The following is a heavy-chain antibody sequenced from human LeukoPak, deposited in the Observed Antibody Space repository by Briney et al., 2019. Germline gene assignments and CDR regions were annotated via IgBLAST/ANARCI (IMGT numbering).Heavy chain of an antibody. CDR1: GYTFTGYY. Sequence: ASVKVSCKASGYTFTGYYMHWVRQAPGQGLEWMGWINPNSGGTNYAQKFQGRVTMTRDTSISTAYMELSRLRSDDTAVYYRARGVGGDTGSFDYWGQGTLVTVSS. D-gene: IGHD5-18*01. CDR3: ARGVGGDTGSFDY. CDR2: INPNSGGT. J-gene: IGHJ4*02. V-gene: IGHV1-2*02.